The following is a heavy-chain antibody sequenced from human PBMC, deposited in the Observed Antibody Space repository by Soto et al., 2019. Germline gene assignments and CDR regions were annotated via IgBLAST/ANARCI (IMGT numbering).Heavy chain of an antibody. V-gene: IGHV1-69*02. CDR3: ARAAGIVATIIHCGGDYYGMDV. CDR2: IIPILGIA. J-gene: IGHJ6*02. CDR1: GGTFSSYT. Sequence: QVQLVQSGAEVKKPGSSVKVSCKASGGTFSSYTISWVRQAPGQGLEWMGRIIPILGIANYAQKFQGRVKRTAGKTTITAYMEVRSLRDEDTAVDYSARAAGIVATIIHCGGDYYGMDVWGQGTTVTVSS. D-gene: IGHD5-12*01.